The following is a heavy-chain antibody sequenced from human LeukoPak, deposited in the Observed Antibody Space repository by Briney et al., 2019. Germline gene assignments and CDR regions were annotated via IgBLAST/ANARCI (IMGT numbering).Heavy chain of an antibody. CDR3: AKDYYDSSGYQSPFDY. Sequence: GSLRLSCAASGFTFSSYAMSWVRQAPGKGLEWVSAISGSGGSTYYADSVKGRFTISRDNSKNTLYLQMNSLRAEDTAVYYCAKDYYDSSGYQSPFDYWGQGTLVTVSS. D-gene: IGHD3-22*01. CDR2: ISGSGGST. J-gene: IGHJ4*02. V-gene: IGHV3-23*01. CDR1: GFTFSSYA.